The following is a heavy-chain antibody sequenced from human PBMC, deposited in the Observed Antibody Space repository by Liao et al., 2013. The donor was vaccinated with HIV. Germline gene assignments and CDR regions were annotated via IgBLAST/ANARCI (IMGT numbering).Heavy chain of an antibody. CDR3: VKGVYSSSYHFYYMDV. Sequence: QVQLQESGPGLVKPSETLSLTCTVSGDSISGSSYYWGWIRQPPGKGLEWIGSVSYSANTFYNPSLKSRVTISVDTSKNQFSLKLTSVTAADTAVYYCVKGVYSSSYHFYYMDVWGKGTTVTVSS. D-gene: IGHD3-10*01. V-gene: IGHV4-39*07. CDR2: VSYSANT. J-gene: IGHJ6*03. CDR1: GDSISGSSYY.